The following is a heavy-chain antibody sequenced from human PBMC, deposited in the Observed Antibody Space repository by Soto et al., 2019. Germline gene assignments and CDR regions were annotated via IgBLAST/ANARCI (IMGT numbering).Heavy chain of an antibody. CDR2: IYWDDDK. D-gene: IGHD6-19*01. J-gene: IGHJ4*02. CDR1: GFSLSSSGAG. V-gene: IGHV2-5*02. Sequence: QITLKESGPTLVKPTQTLTLICTFSGFSLSSSGAGVGWIRQPPGKALEWIALIYWDDDKRYSPSLKSRVTITKATSRTPVVLIMTNMDPVNTATYYCAHRRSSGWNKSDFAYWGQGTLVIVSS. CDR3: AHRRSSGWNKSDFAY.